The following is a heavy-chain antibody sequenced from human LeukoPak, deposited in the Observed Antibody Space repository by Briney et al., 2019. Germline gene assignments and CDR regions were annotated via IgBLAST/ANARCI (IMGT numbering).Heavy chain of an antibody. J-gene: IGHJ4*02. V-gene: IGHV4-39*01. Sequence: PSETLSLTCTVSGGSISSSSYYWGWIRQPPGKGLEWIGSIYYSGSTYYNPSLKSRITIYVDKTKNQFSLKLSSVTAAYTAVYYCAMTYDYVWGSYRSHSFDSWGQGTLVTVSS. CDR1: GGSISSSSYY. D-gene: IGHD3-16*02. CDR2: IYYSGST. CDR3: AMTYDYVWGSYRSHSFDS.